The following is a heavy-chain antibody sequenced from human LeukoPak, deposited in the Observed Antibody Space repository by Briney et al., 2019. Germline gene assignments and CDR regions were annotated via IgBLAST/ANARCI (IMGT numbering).Heavy chain of an antibody. CDR3: ARVRWLQLDY. Sequence: GASVKVSCKASGYTFTSYGISWVRQAPGQGLEWMGGIIPIFGTANYAQKFQGRVTITTDESTSTAYMELSSLRSEDTAVYYCARVRWLQLDYWGQGTLVTVSS. D-gene: IGHD5-24*01. J-gene: IGHJ4*02. V-gene: IGHV1-69*05. CDR2: IIPIFGTA. CDR1: GYTFTSYG.